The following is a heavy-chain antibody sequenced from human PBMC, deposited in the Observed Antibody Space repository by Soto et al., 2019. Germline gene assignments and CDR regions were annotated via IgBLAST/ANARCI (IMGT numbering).Heavy chain of an antibody. CDR3: TRPSIAAAALPDY. Sequence: EVQLVESGGGLVQPGRSLRLSCTASGFTFGDYAMSWFRQAPGKGLEWVGFIRSKAYGGTTEYAASVKGRFTISRDDSKSIAYLQMNSLKTEDTAVYYCTRPSIAAAALPDYWGQGTLVTVSS. D-gene: IGHD6-13*01. V-gene: IGHV3-49*03. J-gene: IGHJ4*02. CDR2: IRSKAYGGTT. CDR1: GFTFGDYA.